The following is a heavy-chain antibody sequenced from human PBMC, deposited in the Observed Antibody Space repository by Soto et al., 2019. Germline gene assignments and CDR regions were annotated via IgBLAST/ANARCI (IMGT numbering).Heavy chain of an antibody. CDR3: AGSYCSSTSCYGPGALRLDY. J-gene: IGHJ4*02. Sequence: QVQLQQWGAGLLKPSETLSLTCAVYGGSFSGYYWSWIRQPPGKGLEWIGEINHSGSTNYNPSLKSRVTISVDTSKNQFSLKLSSVTAADTAVYYCAGSYCSSTSCYGPGALRLDYWGQGTLVTVSS. V-gene: IGHV4-34*01. D-gene: IGHD2-2*01. CDR2: INHSGST. CDR1: GGSFSGYY.